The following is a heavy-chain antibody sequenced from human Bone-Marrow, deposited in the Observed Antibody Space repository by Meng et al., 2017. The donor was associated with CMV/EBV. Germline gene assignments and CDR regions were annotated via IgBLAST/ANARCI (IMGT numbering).Heavy chain of an antibody. Sequence: TFRSYASNWVRQGHGEGVEWMGSIIAVIGSPTYAETLQGRVTLTADKSSSTAYMELSSLRSDDTAVYYCARGGGYDSSGYYYRWFDPWGQGTLVTVSS. CDR3: ARGGGYDSSGYYYRWFDP. CDR2: IIAVIGSP. V-gene: IGHV1-69*04. J-gene: IGHJ5*02. CDR1: TFRSYA. D-gene: IGHD3-22*01.